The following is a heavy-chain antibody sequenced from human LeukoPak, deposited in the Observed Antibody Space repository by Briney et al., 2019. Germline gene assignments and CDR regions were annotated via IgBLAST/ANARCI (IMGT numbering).Heavy chain of an antibody. Sequence: QTRGSLRLSCVASGFTFRNFAMSWVRQAPGKGLEWVSAISGSGGSTYYADSVKGRFTISRDNSKNTLYLQMNSLRAEDTAVYYCAKDYDFWSGYLDYWGQGTLVTVSS. CDR1: GFTFRNFA. CDR2: ISGSGGST. D-gene: IGHD3-3*01. V-gene: IGHV3-23*01. J-gene: IGHJ4*02. CDR3: AKDYDFWSGYLDY.